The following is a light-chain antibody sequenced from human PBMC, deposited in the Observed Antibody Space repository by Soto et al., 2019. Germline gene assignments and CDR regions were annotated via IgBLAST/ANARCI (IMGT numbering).Light chain of an antibody. CDR1: SSEFYGYNY. CDR3: SSYTSGSTLYV. Sequence: QSALNQPASVSGSPGQSITISCTGTSSEFYGYNYVSWYQQLPGKAPKLLIYEVTSRPSGVSNRFSGSKSGSTASLTISGLLAEDEADYYCSSYTSGSTLYVFGTGTKVTVL. J-gene: IGLJ1*01. V-gene: IGLV2-14*01. CDR2: EVT.